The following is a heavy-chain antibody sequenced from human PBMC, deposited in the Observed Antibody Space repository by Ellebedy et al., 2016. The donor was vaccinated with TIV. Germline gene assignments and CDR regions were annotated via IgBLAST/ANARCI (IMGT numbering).Heavy chain of an antibody. J-gene: IGHJ2*01. Sequence: GESLKISXAASGFTFSSYAMSWVRQAPGKGLEWVSAISGSGGSTYYADSVKGRFTISRDNSKNTLYLQMNSLRAEDTAVYYCAKSALYGGKAQSRWYFDLWGRGTLVTVSS. CDR1: GFTFSSYA. CDR3: AKSALYGGKAQSRWYFDL. V-gene: IGHV3-23*01. CDR2: ISGSGGST. D-gene: IGHD4-23*01.